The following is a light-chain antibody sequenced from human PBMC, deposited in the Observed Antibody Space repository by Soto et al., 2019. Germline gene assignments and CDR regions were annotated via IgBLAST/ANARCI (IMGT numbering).Light chain of an antibody. CDR3: SSYTSSTTPLYV. Sequence: QSVLTQPASVSGSPGQSITISCTGTSSDVGGYNYVSWYQQHPGKAPKLMIYGVSNRPSGVSDRFSGSKSGNTAPLTISGLQAEDEADYYCSSYTSSTTPLYVFGTGTKVTVL. CDR1: SSDVGGYNY. V-gene: IGLV2-14*01. CDR2: GVS. J-gene: IGLJ1*01.